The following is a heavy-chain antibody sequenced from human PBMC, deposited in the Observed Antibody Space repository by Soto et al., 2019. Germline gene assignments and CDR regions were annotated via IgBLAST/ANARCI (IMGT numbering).Heavy chain of an antibody. D-gene: IGHD4-17*01. CDR2: IIPMLGIA. CDR1: GGTFSSYT. Sequence: QVQLVQSGAEVKKPGSSVNVSCKASGGTFSSYTISWVRQAPGQGLEWMGRIIPMLGIANYVQKFQGRVTITADKSTSTAYMELSSLSSDDTAVYYCARQLGYGAKYQYWGQGTLVTVSS. V-gene: IGHV1-69*02. CDR3: ARQLGYGAKYQY. J-gene: IGHJ4*02.